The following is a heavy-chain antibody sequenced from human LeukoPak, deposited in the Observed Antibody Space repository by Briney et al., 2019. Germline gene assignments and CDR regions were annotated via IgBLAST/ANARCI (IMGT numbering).Heavy chain of an antibody. J-gene: IGHJ4*02. CDR1: GFTFSSYA. CDR3: AKTTTGYSSGRYPGWPVDY. CDR2: ISGSGGGI. V-gene: IGHV3-23*01. Sequence: GGALRLSCAASGFTFSSYAVSWVRQAPGKGLEWVSAISGSGGGIYYADSVKGRFTISRDNSKNTLYLQMNSLSTEDTAVYYCAKTTTGYSSGRYPGWPVDYWGQGTLVTVS. D-gene: IGHD6-19*01.